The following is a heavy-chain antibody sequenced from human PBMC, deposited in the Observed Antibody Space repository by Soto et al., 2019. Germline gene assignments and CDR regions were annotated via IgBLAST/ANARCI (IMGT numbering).Heavy chain of an antibody. CDR3: AGSYDSSGYYWDY. D-gene: IGHD3-22*01. Sequence: PSETLSLTCAVSGGSISSGGYSWSWIRQPPGKGLECIGYIYHSGSTYYNPSLKSRVTMSVDMSKNHFSLKLSSMTAADTAVYYCAGSYDSSGYYWDYWGQGTLVTV. CDR1: GGSISSGGYS. J-gene: IGHJ4*02. V-gene: IGHV4-30-2*01. CDR2: IYHSGST.